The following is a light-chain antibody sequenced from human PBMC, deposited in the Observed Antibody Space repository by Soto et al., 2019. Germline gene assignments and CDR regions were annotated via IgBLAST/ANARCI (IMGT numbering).Light chain of an antibody. CDR2: EVS. J-gene: IGLJ1*01. CDR3: SSYTSISSLGV. V-gene: IGLV2-14*01. CDR1: GSDVGSYKY. Sequence: QSVLTQPASVSGSPGRSITISCTGTGSDVGSYKYVSWYQQHPGKAPKLIIFEVSNRPLGVSDRFSGSKSGNRASLTISGLQAEDEADYYCSSYTSISSLGVFGTGTKVTVL.